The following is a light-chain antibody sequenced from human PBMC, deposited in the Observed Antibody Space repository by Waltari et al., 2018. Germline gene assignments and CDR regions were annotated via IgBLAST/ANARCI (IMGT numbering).Light chain of an antibody. J-gene: IGKJ5*01. CDR2: DAS. Sequence: EIVLTQSPATLSLSPGERATLSCRASQSIDNYLAWYQQKPGQDPRLLIYDASYRATGIPVRFSGSGSGTDFTLTISSLEPEDFAVYYCQQRANWPITFGQGTRLEIK. CDR3: QQRANWPIT. V-gene: IGKV3-11*01. CDR1: QSIDNY.